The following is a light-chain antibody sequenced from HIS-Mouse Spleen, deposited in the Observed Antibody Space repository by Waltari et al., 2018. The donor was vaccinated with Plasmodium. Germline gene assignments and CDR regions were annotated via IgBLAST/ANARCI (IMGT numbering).Light chain of an antibody. J-gene: IGLJ3*02. CDR2: EGS. Sequence: QSALTQPASVSGSPGQSITISCTGTLSDVGRYNLVYWYQQHPGKAPKLMIYEGSKRPSGVSNRFSGSKSGNTASLTISGLQAEDEADYYCCSYAGSSTFVFGGGTKLTVL. CDR1: LSDVGRYNL. CDR3: CSYAGSSTFV. V-gene: IGLV2-23*03.